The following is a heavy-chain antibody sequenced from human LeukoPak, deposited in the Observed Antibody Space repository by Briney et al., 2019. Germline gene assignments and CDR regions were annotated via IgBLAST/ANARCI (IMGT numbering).Heavy chain of an antibody. D-gene: IGHD5-12*01. J-gene: IGHJ4*02. Sequence: GGSLRLSCAASTFTFSDYNMNWVRQAPGKGLEWVSYISSRSSTIYFADSVKGRFTTSRDNAKNSLYLQMNSLRAEDTAVYYCARGSIVATFDYWGQGTLVTVSS. V-gene: IGHV3-48*01. CDR1: TFTFSDYN. CDR3: ARGSIVATFDY. CDR2: ISSRSSTI.